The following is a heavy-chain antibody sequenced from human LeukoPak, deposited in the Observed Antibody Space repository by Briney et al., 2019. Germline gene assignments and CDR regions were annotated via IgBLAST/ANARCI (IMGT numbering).Heavy chain of an antibody. Sequence: GASVKVSCKASGYTFTGYYMHWVRQAPGQGLEWMGWINPNSGGTNYAQKFQGRVTMTRDTSISTAYMELSRLRSDDTAVYYCAKNLWFGELSFWFDPWDQGTLVTVSS. D-gene: IGHD3-10*01. CDR1: GYTFTGYY. CDR3: AKNLWFGELSFWFDP. V-gene: IGHV1-2*02. CDR2: INPNSGGT. J-gene: IGHJ5*02.